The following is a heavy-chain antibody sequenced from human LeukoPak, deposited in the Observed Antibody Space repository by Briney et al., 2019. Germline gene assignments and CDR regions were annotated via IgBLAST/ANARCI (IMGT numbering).Heavy chain of an antibody. Sequence: ASVKVSCKASGYTFTHNFMHWVRQAPGQGLEWMGIINPSGDNTWYAQKFQGRVTMTRDMSTRTVYMELSSLRSEDTAVYFCARAMARISLIRGVTFSTGHDFDIWGQGTMVTVSS. J-gene: IGHJ3*02. CDR3: ARAMARISLIRGVTFSTGHDFDI. CDR2: INPSGDNT. V-gene: IGHV1-46*01. CDR1: GYTFTHNF. D-gene: IGHD3-10*01.